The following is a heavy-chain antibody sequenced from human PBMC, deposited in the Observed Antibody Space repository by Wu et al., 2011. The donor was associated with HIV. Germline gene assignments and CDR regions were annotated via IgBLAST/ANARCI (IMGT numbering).Heavy chain of an antibody. CDR1: GYIFTSYG. J-gene: IGHJ5*02. CDR3: ARVYGYYYDSSGYYKYNWFDP. D-gene: IGHD3-22*01. CDR2: ISAYNGNT. Sequence: QVHLLQSGPEVKKPGAAVKVSCKTSGYIFTSYGISWVRQAPGQGLEWMGWISAYNGNTNYAQKLQGRVTMTTDTSTSTAYMELRSLRSDDTAVYYCARVYGYYYDSSGYYKYNWFDPWGQGTLVTVSS. V-gene: IGHV1-18*01.